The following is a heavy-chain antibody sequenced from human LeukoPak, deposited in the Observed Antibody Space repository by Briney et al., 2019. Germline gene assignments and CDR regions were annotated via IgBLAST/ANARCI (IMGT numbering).Heavy chain of an antibody. Sequence: SVKVSCKASGGTFSSYAISWVRQAPGQGLEWMGRIIPILGIANYAQKFQGRVTITADKSTSTAYMELSSLRSENTAVYYCARDPSMVRGVINYYFDYWGQGTLVTVSS. CDR3: ARDPSMVRGVINYYFDY. CDR2: IIPILGIA. J-gene: IGHJ4*02. CDR1: GGTFSSYA. D-gene: IGHD3-10*01. V-gene: IGHV1-69*04.